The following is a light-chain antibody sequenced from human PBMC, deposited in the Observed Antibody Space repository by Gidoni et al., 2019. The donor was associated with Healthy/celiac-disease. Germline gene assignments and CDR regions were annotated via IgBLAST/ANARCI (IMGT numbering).Light chain of an antibody. Sequence: SYELTPPPSVSVSPGQTASITCPGAKLGDKYACWYQQKPGQSPVLVIYQYSKRPSGIPERFSGSNAGNTATLTISGTQAMDEADYYCQAWDSSTRDVVFGGGTKLTGL. J-gene: IGLJ2*01. CDR1: KLGDKY. V-gene: IGLV3-1*01. CDR2: QYS. CDR3: QAWDSSTRDVV.